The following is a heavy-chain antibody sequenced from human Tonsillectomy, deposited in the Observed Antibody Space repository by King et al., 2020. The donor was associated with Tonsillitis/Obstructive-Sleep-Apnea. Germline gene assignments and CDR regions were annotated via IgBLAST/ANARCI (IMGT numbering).Heavy chain of an antibody. D-gene: IGHD2-15*01. V-gene: IGHV1-18*04. CDR2: ISTYNGNT. J-gene: IGHJ4*02. Sequence: VQLVQSGVEVKQPGASVRVSCEASGYTFTSYGVSWVRQAPGQGLEWMGWISTYNGNTKYAQKLQGRVTMTTDTSTNTAYMELRSLRSDDTAVYYCAREAEAATLDYLGQGTLVTVSS. CDR1: GYTFTSYG. CDR3: AREAEAATLDY.